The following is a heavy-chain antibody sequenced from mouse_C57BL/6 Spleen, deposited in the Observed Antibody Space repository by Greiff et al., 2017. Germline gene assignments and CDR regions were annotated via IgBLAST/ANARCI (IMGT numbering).Heavy chain of an antibody. CDR2: IDPSDSYT. CDR1: GYTFTSYW. Sequence: VQLQQPGAELVMPGASVKLSCKASGYTFTSYWMHWVKQRPGQGLEWIGEIDPSDSYTNYNQKFKGKSTLTVDKSSSTAYMQLSSLTSEDSAVYYCARGGTAQATGAWFAYWGQGTLVTVSA. D-gene: IGHD3-2*02. V-gene: IGHV1-69*01. J-gene: IGHJ3*01. CDR3: ARGGTAQATGAWFAY.